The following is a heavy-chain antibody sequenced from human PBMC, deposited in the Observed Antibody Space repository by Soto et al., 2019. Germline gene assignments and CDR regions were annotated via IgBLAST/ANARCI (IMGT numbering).Heavy chain of an antibody. V-gene: IGHV3-23*01. J-gene: IGHJ6*03. CDR1: GFTFSSYA. D-gene: IGHD3-10*01. CDR2: ISGSGGST. CDR3: AKWMVRGVIIRPYFMDV. Sequence: GGSLRLSCAASGFTFSSYAMSWVRQAPGKGLEWVSAISGSGGSTYYADSVKGRFTISRDNSKNTLYLQMNSLRAEDTAVYYCAKWMVRGVIIRPYFMDVWGKGTTVTVSS.